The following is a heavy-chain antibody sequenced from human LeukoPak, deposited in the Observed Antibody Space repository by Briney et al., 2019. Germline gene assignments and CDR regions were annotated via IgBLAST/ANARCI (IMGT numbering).Heavy chain of an antibody. Sequence: SSETLSLTCAVFDGSSSGYFWTWFRLSPGRGLEWLGEINQSGTTNYNPSLKGRITISVDPSKSQFSLHLRSLTAADTAVYYCARGVDYWGPGTPVTVSS. V-gene: IGHV4-34*01. CDR2: INQSGTT. CDR1: DGSSSGYF. CDR3: ARGVDY. J-gene: IGHJ4*02.